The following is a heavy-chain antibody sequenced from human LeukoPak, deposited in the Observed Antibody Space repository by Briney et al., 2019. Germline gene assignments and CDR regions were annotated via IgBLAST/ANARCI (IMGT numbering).Heavy chain of an antibody. CDR3: ASWDYGSGSYYNGDNQPIDY. CDR2: ISSSGSTI. V-gene: IGHV3-48*03. D-gene: IGHD3-10*01. Sequence: PGGSLRLSCAASGFSFSSYEMNWVRQAPGKGLEWVSYISSSGSTIYYADSVKGRFTISRDNAKNSLYLQMNSLRAEDTAVYYCASWDYGSGSYYNGDNQPIDYWGQGTLVTVSS. CDR1: GFSFSSYE. J-gene: IGHJ4*02.